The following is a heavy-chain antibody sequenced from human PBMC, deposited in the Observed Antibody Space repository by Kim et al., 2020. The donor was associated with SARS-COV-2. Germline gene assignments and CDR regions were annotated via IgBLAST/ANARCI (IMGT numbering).Heavy chain of an antibody. CDR3: ARDGGNSY. D-gene: IGHD3-16*01. CDR1: GFTFSSYS. V-gene: IGHV3-48*04. Sequence: GGSLRLSCAASGFTFSSYSMNWVRQAPGKGLEWVSYISSSSSTIYYADSVKGRFTISRDNAKNSLYLQMNSLRAEDTAVYYCARDGGNSYWGQGTLVTVSS. J-gene: IGHJ4*02. CDR2: ISSSSSTI.